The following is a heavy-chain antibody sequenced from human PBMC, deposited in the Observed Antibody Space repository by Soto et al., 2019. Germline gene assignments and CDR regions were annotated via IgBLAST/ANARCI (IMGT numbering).Heavy chain of an antibody. D-gene: IGHD6-6*01. CDR3: ARGRIAARPYNWFDP. CDR1: GYTCTGYY. V-gene: IGHV1-2*04. Sequence: GASVKVSCKASGYTCTGYYMHWVRQAPGQGLEWMGWINPNSGGTNYAQKFQGWVTMTRDTSISTAYMELSRLRSDDTAVYYCARGRIAARPYNWFDPWGQGTLVTVSS. CDR2: INPNSGGT. J-gene: IGHJ5*02.